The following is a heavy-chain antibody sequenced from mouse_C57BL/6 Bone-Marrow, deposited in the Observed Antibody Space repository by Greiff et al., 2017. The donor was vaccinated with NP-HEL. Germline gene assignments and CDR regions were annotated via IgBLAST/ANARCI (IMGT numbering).Heavy chain of an antibody. V-gene: IGHV5-6*02. D-gene: IGHD1-1*01. Sequence: EVKLMESGGDLVKPGGSLKLSCAASGFTFSSYGMSWVRQTPDKRLEWVATISSGGSYTYYPDSVKGRFTISRDNAKNTLYLQLSSLKSEDTAMYYCARRCYGSPAWFAYWGQGTLVTVSA. J-gene: IGHJ3*01. CDR2: ISSGGSYT. CDR3: ARRCYGSPAWFAY. CDR1: GFTFSSYG.